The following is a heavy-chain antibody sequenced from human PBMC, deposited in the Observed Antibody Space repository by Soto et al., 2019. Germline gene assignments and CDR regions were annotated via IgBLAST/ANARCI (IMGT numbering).Heavy chain of an antibody. CDR1: GGSISSGESY. CDR3: AREGAASHSYYYGTDV. D-gene: IGHD3-16*01. J-gene: IGHJ6*02. Sequence: TLSLTCTVSGGSISSGESYWSLLRQSPGKGLEWIGYIYYDGSNYYNPSLKSRVTISVDTSKNQFSLILNSVTAADTAVYYCAREGAASHSYYYGTDVWGQGTTVT. CDR2: IYYDGSN. V-gene: IGHV4-30-4*01.